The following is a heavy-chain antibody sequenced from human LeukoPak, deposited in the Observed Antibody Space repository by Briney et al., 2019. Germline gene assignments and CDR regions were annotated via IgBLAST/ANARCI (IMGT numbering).Heavy chain of an antibody. J-gene: IGHJ4*02. CDR2: ISTDSNYI. CDR1: GFTFDDYG. Sequence: GGSLRLSCVASGFTFDDYGMSWVRQAPGKGLEWVSSISTDSNYIYYGGSVRGRFTISRDNSKNTLYLQMNSLRAEDTAVYYCARDRSYYYGSGNSGFDYWGQGTLVTVSS. V-gene: IGHV3-21*01. D-gene: IGHD3-10*01. CDR3: ARDRSYYYGSGNSGFDY.